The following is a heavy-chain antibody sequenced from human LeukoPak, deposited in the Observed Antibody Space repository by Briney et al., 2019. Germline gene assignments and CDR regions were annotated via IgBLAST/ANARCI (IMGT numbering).Heavy chain of an antibody. Sequence: SETLSLTCTVSGGSISSSSYYWGWIRQPPGKGLEWIGSIYYSGSTYYNPSLKSRVTISVDTSKNQFSLKLSSVTAADTAVYYCARAFPTSSGYHYRPYYFDYWGQGTLVTVSS. V-gene: IGHV4-39*07. CDR1: GGSISSSSYY. J-gene: IGHJ4*02. D-gene: IGHD3-22*01. CDR3: ARAFPTSSGYHYRPYYFDY. CDR2: IYYSGST.